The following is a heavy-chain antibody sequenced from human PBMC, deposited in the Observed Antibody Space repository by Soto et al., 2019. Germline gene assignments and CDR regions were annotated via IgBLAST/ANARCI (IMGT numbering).Heavy chain of an antibody. Sequence: PSETLSLTCAVYGGSFSGYYWSWIRQPPGKGLEWIGEINHSGSTNYNPSLQSRVTISVDTSKNQFSLKLSSVTAADTAVYYCARRDSYVRVMDYGMDVWGQGTTVTVSS. CDR1: GGSFSGYY. D-gene: IGHD5-18*01. V-gene: IGHV4-34*01. CDR2: INHSGST. J-gene: IGHJ6*02. CDR3: ARRDSYVRVMDYGMDV.